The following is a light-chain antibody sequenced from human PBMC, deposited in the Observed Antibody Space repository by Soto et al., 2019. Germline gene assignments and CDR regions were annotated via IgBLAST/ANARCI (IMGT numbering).Light chain of an antibody. Sequence: DIQMTQSPSSLSASVGDRVTITCRASQNISIYLNWYQQNPGKAPKLLIYASSSLQSGVPSRFSASGSGTDFTLTISSLQPEDIASYYCQQSYSAPYTFGQGTKVDIK. CDR2: ASS. J-gene: IGKJ2*01. CDR1: QNISIY. CDR3: QQSYSAPYT. V-gene: IGKV1-39*01.